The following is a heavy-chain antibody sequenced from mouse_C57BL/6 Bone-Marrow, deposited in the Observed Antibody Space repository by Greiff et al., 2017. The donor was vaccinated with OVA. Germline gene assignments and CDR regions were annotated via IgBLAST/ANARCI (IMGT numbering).Heavy chain of an antibody. V-gene: IGHV1-82*01. J-gene: IGHJ2*01. CDR1: GYAFSSSW. Sequence: QVQLQQSGPELVKPGASVKISCKASGYAFSSSWMNWVKQRPGKGLEWIGRIYPGDGDTNYNGKFKGKATLTADKSSSTAYMQLSSLTSEDSAVYFCARFYYGSSPVFDYWGQGTTLTVSS. D-gene: IGHD1-1*01. CDR2: IYPGDGDT. CDR3: ARFYYGSSPVFDY.